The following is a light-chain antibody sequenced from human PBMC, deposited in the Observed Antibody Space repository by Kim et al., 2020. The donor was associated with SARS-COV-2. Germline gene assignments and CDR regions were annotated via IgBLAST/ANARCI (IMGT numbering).Light chain of an antibody. CDR1: QDIRDD. J-gene: IGKJ1*01. CDR3: LQHDNFPPT. CDR2: SAF. V-gene: IGKV1-17*01. Sequence: ESIGYRVTITCWASQDIRDDLGWYQQKPGTAPRRLIYSAFRLQSGVPSRFSGSGSGTVFTLTISSLQPDDFATYYCLQHDNFPPTFGQGTKVDIK.